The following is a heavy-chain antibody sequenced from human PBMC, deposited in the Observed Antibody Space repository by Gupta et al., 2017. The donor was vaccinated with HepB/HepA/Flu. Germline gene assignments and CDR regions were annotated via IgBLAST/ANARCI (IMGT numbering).Heavy chain of an antibody. D-gene: IGHD1-26*01. CDR2: TKYKANTYTT. V-gene: IGHV3-72*01. CDR3: ARGPSLYTTYYYYYGLDV. Sequence: EVQLVESGGGLVQPGGSLRLSCAASGFTFSDYFIDWVRQAPGKGLEWVGRTKYKANTYTTQYAASVRGRFTISGDDAENSLYLQMNSLKTEDTAVYYCARGPSLYTTYYYYYGLDVWGQGTTVTVSS. J-gene: IGHJ6*02. CDR1: GFTFSDYF.